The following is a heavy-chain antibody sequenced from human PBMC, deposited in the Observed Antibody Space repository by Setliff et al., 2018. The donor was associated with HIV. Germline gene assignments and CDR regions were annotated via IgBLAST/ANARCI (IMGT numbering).Heavy chain of an antibody. J-gene: IGHJ4*02. Sequence: SETLSLTCTVSGGSITGYYWSWIRQPAGKGLEWIGRFYSGTTNYNPSLKSRVTMSVDTSKNQFSLKLTSVTAADTAVYYCACLGGISSWSQGTLVTV. CDR1: GGSITGYY. V-gene: IGHV4-4*07. D-gene: IGHD3-16*01. CDR3: ACLGGISS. CDR2: FYSGTT.